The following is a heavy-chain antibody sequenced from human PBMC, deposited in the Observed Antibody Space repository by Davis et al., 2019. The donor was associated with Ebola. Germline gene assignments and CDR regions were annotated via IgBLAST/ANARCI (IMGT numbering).Heavy chain of an antibody. V-gene: IGHV3-43D*04. D-gene: IGHD1-7*01. CDR2: ISWDGGST. CDR3: ARGITGTSKTVDY. CDR1: GFTFDDYA. J-gene: IGHJ4*02. Sequence: PGGSLRLSCAASGFTFDDYAMHWVRQAPGKGLEWVSLISWDGGSTYYADSVKGRFTISRDNSKNSLYLQMNSLRAEDTALYYCARGITGTSKTVDYWGQGTLVTVSS.